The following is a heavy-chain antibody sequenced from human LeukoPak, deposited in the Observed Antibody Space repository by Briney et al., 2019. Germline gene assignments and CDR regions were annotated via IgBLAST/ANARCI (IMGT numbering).Heavy chain of an antibody. D-gene: IGHD6-13*01. V-gene: IGHV4-34*01. CDR3: ARLSRIAAAGGGNYYYYYYMDV. Sequence: SETLSLTCAVYGGSFSGYYWSWIRQPPGKGLEWIGEINHSGSTYYNPSLKSRVTISVDTSKNQFSLKLSSVTAADTAVYYCARLSRIAAAGGGNYYYYYYMDVWGKGTTVTVSS. J-gene: IGHJ6*03. CDR2: INHSGST. CDR1: GGSFSGYY.